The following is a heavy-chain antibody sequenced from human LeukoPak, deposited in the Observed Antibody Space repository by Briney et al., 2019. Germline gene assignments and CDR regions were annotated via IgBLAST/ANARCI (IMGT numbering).Heavy chain of an antibody. CDR3: ARHLSLFGVGPRAFDI. J-gene: IGHJ3*02. D-gene: IGHD3-3*01. Sequence: GESLKISCEASEYTFTNYWIGWVRQMPGKGLEWMGIIYLADSDTKYSPSFQGQVTISADKSISTAYLQWSSLRASDTAMYYCARHLSLFGVGPRAFDIWGQGTMVTVST. CDR2: IYLADSDT. V-gene: IGHV5-51*01. CDR1: EYTFTNYW.